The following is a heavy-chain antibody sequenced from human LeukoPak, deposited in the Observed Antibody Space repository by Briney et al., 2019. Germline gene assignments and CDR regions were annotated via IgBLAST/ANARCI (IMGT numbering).Heavy chain of an antibody. J-gene: IGHJ4*02. V-gene: IGHV3-23*01. CDR2: ISGSGSST. CDR3: AKGSASSRPYYFDY. CDR1: GFTFSRCV. Sequence: GGSLRLSCAASGFTFSRCVMSWVRQAPGKGLEWVSAISGSGSSTYYADSVKGRFTISRDNSKNTLYVQMNSLRAEDTAVYYCAKGSASSRPYYFDYWGQGTLVTVSS. D-gene: IGHD6-19*01.